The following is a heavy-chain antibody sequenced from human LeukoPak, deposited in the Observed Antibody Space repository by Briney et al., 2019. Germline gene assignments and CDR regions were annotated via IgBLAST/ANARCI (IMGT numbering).Heavy chain of an antibody. V-gene: IGHV3-23*01. Sequence: GGSLRLSCAASGFIFTNYAMYWVRQAPEKGLEWVSGISGSGSSTYYADSVKGRFTISRDNSENTLSLQMNSLRADDTAIYYCAKSCNSGNCYYNYWGQGTLVTVSS. CDR2: ISGSGSST. D-gene: IGHD2/OR15-2a*01. CDR3: AKSCNSGNCYYNY. CDR1: GFIFTNYA. J-gene: IGHJ4*02.